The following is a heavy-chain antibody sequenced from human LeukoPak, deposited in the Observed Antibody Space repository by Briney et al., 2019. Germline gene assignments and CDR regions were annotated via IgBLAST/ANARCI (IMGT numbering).Heavy chain of an antibody. CDR3: AKGTPESYYYDSSGLSAGGYFDL. D-gene: IGHD3-22*01. V-gene: IGHV3-21*04. CDR1: RFTFSSYS. Sequence: GGSLRLSCAASRFTFSSYSMNWVRQAPGKGLEWVSSISSSGSYIYHADSVKGRFTISRDNAKNSLYLQMNSLRAEDMALYYCAKGTPESYYYDSSGLSAGGYFDLWGRGTLVTVSS. J-gene: IGHJ2*01. CDR2: ISSSGSYI.